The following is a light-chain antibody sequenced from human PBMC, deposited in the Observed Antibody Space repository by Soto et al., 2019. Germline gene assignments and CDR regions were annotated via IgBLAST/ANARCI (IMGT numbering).Light chain of an antibody. CDR1: SSDVGGYNY. CDR3: SSYTSSSTYV. CDR2: EVS. Sequence: QSALTQPASVSGSPGQSITISCTGTSSDVGGYNYVSWYQQHPGKAPKLIIYEVSNRPSGVSNRFSGSKSDNTASLTISGLQAEDEADYCCSSYTSSSTYVFGTGTKVTVL. V-gene: IGLV2-14*01. J-gene: IGLJ1*01.